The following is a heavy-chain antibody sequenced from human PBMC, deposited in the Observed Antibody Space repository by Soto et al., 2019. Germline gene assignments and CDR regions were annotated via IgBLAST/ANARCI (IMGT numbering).Heavy chain of an antibody. V-gene: IGHV4-34*01. CDR3: ATANWSHHSCGP. D-gene: IGHD1-1*01. Sequence: QVRLQQWGTGLLKSSETLSLTCAVYGGSFSGYYWSWLRQPPGKGLEWIGEINHSGSTNYNPSLKRRVTISVDTSNNQFSLQLTSIPAADTGVYYCATANWSHHSCGPWGQGTLVTVSS. CDR2: INHSGST. CDR1: GGSFSGYY. J-gene: IGHJ5*02.